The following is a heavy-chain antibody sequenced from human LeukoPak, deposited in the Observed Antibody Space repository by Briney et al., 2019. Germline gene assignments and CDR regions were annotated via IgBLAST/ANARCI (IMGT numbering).Heavy chain of an antibody. CDR3: ARGRGLMVRGVIKHDAFDI. V-gene: IGHV3-21*05. Sequence: GGCLRLSCTASGFAFETYTMNWVRQAPGKGPEWLSYITGTSSIIYYADSVKGRFTISRDNAKDSLYLQMNSLRAEDTAVYYCARGRGLMVRGVIKHDAFDIWGQGTMVTVSS. CDR1: GFAFETYT. D-gene: IGHD3-10*01. CDR2: ITGTSSII. J-gene: IGHJ3*02.